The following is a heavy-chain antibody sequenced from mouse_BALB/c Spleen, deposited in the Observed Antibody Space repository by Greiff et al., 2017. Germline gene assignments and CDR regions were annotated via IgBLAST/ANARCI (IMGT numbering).Heavy chain of an antibody. Sequence: VQLQQSGAELARPGASVKLSCKASGYTFTSYWMQWVKQRPGQGLEWIGAIYPGDGDTRYTQKFKGKATLTADKSSSTAYMQLSSLASEDSAVYYCARSGPYFDYWGQGTTLTVSS. CDR3: ARSGPYFDY. CDR2: IYPGDGDT. J-gene: IGHJ2*01. CDR1: GYTFTSYW. V-gene: IGHV1-87*01.